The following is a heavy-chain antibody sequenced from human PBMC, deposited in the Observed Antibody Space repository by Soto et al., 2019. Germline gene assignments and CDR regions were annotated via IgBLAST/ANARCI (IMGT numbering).Heavy chain of an antibody. V-gene: IGHV1-18*01. D-gene: IGHD6-19*01. J-gene: IGHJ6*02. Sequence: QVQLVQSGAEVKKPGASVKVSCKASGYTFTSYGISWVRQAPGQGLEWMGWISAYNGNTNYAQKLQGRVTMTTDTSTSTAYMGRRSLRSDDTAVYYCARDFPQWLVRRPYSYYYGMDVWGQGTTVTVSS. CDR3: ARDFPQWLVRRPYSYYYGMDV. CDR1: GYTFTSYG. CDR2: ISAYNGNT.